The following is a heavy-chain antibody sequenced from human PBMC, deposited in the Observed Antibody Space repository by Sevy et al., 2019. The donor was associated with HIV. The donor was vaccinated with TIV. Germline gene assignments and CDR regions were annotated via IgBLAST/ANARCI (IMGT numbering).Heavy chain of an antibody. D-gene: IGHD6-19*01. CDR3: ARGYSGQWLVIVEYFQH. V-gene: IGHV3-48*03. CDR2: ISSSGRTT. Sequence: GGSLRLSCAASGFNFSSYEMNWVRQAPGKGLEWVSDISSSGRTTHYADSVKGRFTISRDNAKNSLYLQVNSLRAEDTAVYYCARGYSGQWLVIVEYFQHWGQGTLVTVSS. CDR1: GFNFSSYE. J-gene: IGHJ1*01.